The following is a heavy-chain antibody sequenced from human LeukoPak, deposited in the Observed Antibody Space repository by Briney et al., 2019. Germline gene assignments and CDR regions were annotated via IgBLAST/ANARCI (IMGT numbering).Heavy chain of an antibody. CDR2: INGYNGDT. D-gene: IGHD3-16*02. CDR1: GYTFTGYY. J-gene: IGHJ4*02. V-gene: IGHV1-18*04. CDR3: ARWYFDYLWGRNRYRYFDS. Sequence: ASVKVSCKASGYTFTGYYIHWVRQAPGQGLEWMGWINGYNGDTNYAQKVQGRVTMTTDTSTSTAYMELRSLRSDDTAVYYCARWYFDYLWGRNRYRYFDSWGQGTLVTVSS.